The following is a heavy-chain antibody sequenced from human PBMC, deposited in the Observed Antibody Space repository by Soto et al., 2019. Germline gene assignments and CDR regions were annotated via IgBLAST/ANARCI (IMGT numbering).Heavy chain of an antibody. Sequence: SETLSLTCAVYGVSFRGYYWIWIRQPPGKGLEWIGEINHRGSTNYNPSLKSRVTISVDTSKNQFSLMLSSVTAADTAVYYCARGGVDSGYDSSSPIVLGYWGQGTLVTVSS. CDR3: ARGGVDSGYDSSSPIVLGY. D-gene: IGHD5-12*01. V-gene: IGHV4-34*01. CDR2: INHRGST. CDR1: GVSFRGYY. J-gene: IGHJ4*02.